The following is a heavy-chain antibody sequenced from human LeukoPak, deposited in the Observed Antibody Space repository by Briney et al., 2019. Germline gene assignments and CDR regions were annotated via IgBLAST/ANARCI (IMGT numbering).Heavy chain of an antibody. CDR2: INHSGST. Sequence: SETLSLTCAVYGGSFSGYYWSWIRQPPGKGLEWIGEINHSGSTNYNPSLKSRVTISVDTSKNQFSLKLSSVTAADTAVYYCARGSTKIRGYSYGLSYCYYGMDVWGQGTTVTVSS. CDR1: GGSFSGYY. D-gene: IGHD5-18*01. CDR3: ARGSTKIRGYSYGLSYCYYGMDV. J-gene: IGHJ6*02. V-gene: IGHV4-34*01.